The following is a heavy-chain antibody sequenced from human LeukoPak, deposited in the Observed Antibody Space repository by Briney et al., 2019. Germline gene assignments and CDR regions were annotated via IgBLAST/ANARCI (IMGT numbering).Heavy chain of an antibody. Sequence: SETLSLTCTVSGGSISSGGYYWSWIRQHPGKGLEWIGYIYYSGSTYYNPSLKSRVTISVDTSKNQFSLKLSSVTAADTAVYYCARYNVGYYDFWSGYYNWFDPWGQGTLVTVSS. D-gene: IGHD3-3*01. V-gene: IGHV4-31*03. CDR3: ARYNVGYYDFWSGYYNWFDP. CDR1: GGSISSGGYY. CDR2: IYYSGST. J-gene: IGHJ5*02.